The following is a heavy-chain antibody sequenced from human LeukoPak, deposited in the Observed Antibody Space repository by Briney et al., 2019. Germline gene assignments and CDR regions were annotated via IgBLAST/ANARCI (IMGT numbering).Heavy chain of an antibody. V-gene: IGHV3-64*01. J-gene: IGHJ4*02. CDR3: AREALGAAIDY. CDR2: ISSTGGST. D-gene: IGHD1-26*01. CDR1: GFTLSRYA. Sequence: GGSLRLSCAASGFTLSRYAMHWVRQAPGKGLEYVSDISSTGGSTFYGNSVKGRFTISRDNSKSTLYLQLGSLRAEDMAVYYCAREALGAAIDYWGQGTLVTVSS.